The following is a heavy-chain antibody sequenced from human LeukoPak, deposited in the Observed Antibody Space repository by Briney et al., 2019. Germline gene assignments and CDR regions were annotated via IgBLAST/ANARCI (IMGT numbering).Heavy chain of an antibody. V-gene: IGHV3-23*01. J-gene: IGHJ4*02. D-gene: IGHD2-21*01. CDR2: IYENGGTT. CDR1: GFPFRSHA. Sequence: GGSLRLSCVGSGFPFRSHAMSWVRQAPEKGLEFVSGIYENGGTTYYADSVKGRFSISRDNSKNTLYLQMDSLRGEDTAVYYCAKDFRIGYSAHFDYWGQGALVPGSS. CDR3: AKDFRIGYSAHFDY.